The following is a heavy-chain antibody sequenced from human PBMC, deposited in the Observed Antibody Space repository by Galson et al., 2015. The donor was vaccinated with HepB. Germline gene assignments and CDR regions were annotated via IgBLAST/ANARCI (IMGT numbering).Heavy chain of an antibody. CDR2: INPNNGNP. Sequence: SVKVSCKASGYTFTSYGISWVRQAPGQGLEWMGWINPNNGNPNYAQKFQGRVTMTTDTSTSTAYMDLRSLRFDDTAVYYCARNVDILSGCYRNAFHIWGQGTMVTVSS. CDR3: ARNVDILSGCYRNAFHI. CDR1: GYTFTSYG. J-gene: IGHJ3*02. D-gene: IGHD3-9*01. V-gene: IGHV1-18*04.